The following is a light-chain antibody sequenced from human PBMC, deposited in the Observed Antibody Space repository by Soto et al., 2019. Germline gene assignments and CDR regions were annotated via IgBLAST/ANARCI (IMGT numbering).Light chain of an antibody. CDR2: EVT. J-gene: IGLJ1*01. CDR1: SSDVGGYNY. Sequence: QSVLAQPPSASGSPGQSLTISCTGTSSDVGGYNYVSWYQQHPGKAPKLMIYEVTKRPSDIPDRFSGSKSGNTASLTVSGLQDEDEADYYCSSYEGTNNYVFGTGTKVTVL. V-gene: IGLV2-8*01. CDR3: SSYEGTNNYV.